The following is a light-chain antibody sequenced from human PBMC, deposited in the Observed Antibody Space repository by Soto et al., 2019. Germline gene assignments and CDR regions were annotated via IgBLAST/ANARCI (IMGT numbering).Light chain of an antibody. CDR1: SSNIGGNS. V-gene: IGLV1-51*01. CDR3: GSWDSSLSAYV. Sequence: QSVLTQPPSVSAAPGQKVTISCSGSSSNIGGNSVSSYQQLPGTAPKLLIYDDNKRPSGIPDRFSGSQSGTSATLGITGFQTGDEADYYCGSWDSSLSAYVFGTGTKVTVL. CDR2: DDN. J-gene: IGLJ1*01.